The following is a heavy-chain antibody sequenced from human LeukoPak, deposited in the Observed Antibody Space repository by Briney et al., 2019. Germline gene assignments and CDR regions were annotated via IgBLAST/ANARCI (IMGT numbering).Heavy chain of an antibody. V-gene: IGHV3-9*01. J-gene: IGHJ3*02. CDR2: ISWNSGDI. CDR1: GFTFNNYA. CDR3: ATRSSHGAFDI. Sequence: GRPLRLSCAASGFTFNNYAMHWVRQVPGKGLEWVSGISWNSGDIIYADSVKGRFAISRDNAKSSLYLQMNSLRLEDTALYYCATRSSHGAFDIWGQGTMVTVSS.